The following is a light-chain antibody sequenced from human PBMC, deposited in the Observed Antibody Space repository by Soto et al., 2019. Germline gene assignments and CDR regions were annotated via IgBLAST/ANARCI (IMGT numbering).Light chain of an antibody. CDR3: QQSYYTPLT. J-gene: IGKJ4*01. V-gene: IGKV1-39*01. CDR2: AAS. CDR1: QGISTY. Sequence: DIQMTQSPSSLSASVGDRVTITCRASQGISTYLNWYQQKPGKAPKLLIYAASSLQSGVPSRFSGSGSGTDFTLTISSLQPEDFATYYCQQSYYTPLTFGGGTKVDIK.